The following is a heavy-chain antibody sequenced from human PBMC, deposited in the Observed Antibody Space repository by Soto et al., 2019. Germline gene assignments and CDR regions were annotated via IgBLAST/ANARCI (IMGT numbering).Heavy chain of an antibody. V-gene: IGHV3-23*01. CDR2: LSGNSGTP. CDR3: AKGSKFTIFSPNDY. D-gene: IGHD3-3*01. CDR1: GFTFSTYA. J-gene: IGHJ4*02. Sequence: VQLLESGGGLVQPGGSLRLSCAASGFTFSTYAMAWVRQAPGKGLEWVSALSGNSGTPYSADSVKGRFTISRDNSRNTLYLQMSSLRADDTALYYCAKGSKFTIFSPNDYWGQGTLVTVSS.